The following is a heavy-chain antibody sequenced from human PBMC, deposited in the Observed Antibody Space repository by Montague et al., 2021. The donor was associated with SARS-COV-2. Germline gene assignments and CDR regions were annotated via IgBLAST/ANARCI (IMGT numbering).Heavy chain of an antibody. V-gene: IGHV4-39*07. Sequence: SETLSLTCTVSGGSISSSSYNWGWIRQRPGKGLEWIGSIYYSGSNYYNPSSKSRVTIEVDMSKNQFSLKLSTVTAADTAVYYCARDLNEFSSSGGFGYWGQGTLVTVSS. CDR3: ARDLNEFSSSGGFGY. CDR1: GGSISSSSYN. CDR2: IYYSGSN. D-gene: IGHD6-6*01. J-gene: IGHJ4*02.